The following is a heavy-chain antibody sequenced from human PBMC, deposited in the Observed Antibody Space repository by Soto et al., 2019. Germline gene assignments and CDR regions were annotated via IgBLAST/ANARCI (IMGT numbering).Heavy chain of an antibody. CDR3: ARDPSDLWEPDQYFPH. J-gene: IGHJ1*01. Sequence: EVQLVESGGGLVKPGESLTLSCAASGFTFSSYSMNWVRQAPGKGLEWVSSISSSSRHIYYADSVKGRFTISRDNAKNSLYLQMNSLRAEDTAMYFCARDPSDLWEPDQYFPHWGQGTLVAVSS. CDR2: ISSSSRHI. V-gene: IGHV3-21*01. CDR1: GFTFSSYS. D-gene: IGHD1-26*01.